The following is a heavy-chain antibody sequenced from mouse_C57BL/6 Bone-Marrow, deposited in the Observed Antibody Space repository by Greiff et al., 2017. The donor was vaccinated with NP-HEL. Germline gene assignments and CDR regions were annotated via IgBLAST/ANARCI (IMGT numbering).Heavy chain of an antibody. CDR3: ARCGGSSYDYFDY. J-gene: IGHJ2*01. V-gene: IGHV1-76*01. CDR2: IYPGSGNT. D-gene: IGHD1-1*01. CDR1: GYTFTDYY. Sequence: QVQLQQSGAELVRPGASVKLSCKASGYTFTDYYINWVKQRPGQGLEWIARIYPGSGNTYYNEKFKGKATLTAEKSSSTAYMQLSSLTSEDSAVYFCARCGGSSYDYFDYWGQGTTLTVSS.